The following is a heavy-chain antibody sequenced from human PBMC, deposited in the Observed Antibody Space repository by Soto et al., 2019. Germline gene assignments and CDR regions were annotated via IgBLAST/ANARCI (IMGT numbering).Heavy chain of an antibody. CDR3: TNNFV. V-gene: IGHV3-73*01. CDR1: GFAFNDSA. D-gene: IGHD2-15*01. CDR2: VRSKTNNYAT. J-gene: IGHJ4*02. Sequence: DVQVVQSGGGLVQPGGYLKLSCAASGFAFNDSAMHWVRQASGKGLEWVARVRSKTNNYATAYPVSVRGRFTVSRDDSMGTTYLQMNSLKTEDTAMYYCTNNFVWGQGVLVTVSS.